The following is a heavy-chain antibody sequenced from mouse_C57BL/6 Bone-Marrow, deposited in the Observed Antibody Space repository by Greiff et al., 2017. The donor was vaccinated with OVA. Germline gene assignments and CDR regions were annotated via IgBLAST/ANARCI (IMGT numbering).Heavy chain of an antibody. D-gene: IGHD2-3*01. V-gene: IGHV1-15*01. J-gene: IGHJ4*01. CDR1: GYTFTDYE. Sequence: SGAELVRPGASVTLSCKASGYTFTDYEMHWVKQTPVHGLEWIGAIDPETGGTAYNQKFKGKAILTADKSSSTAYMELRSLTSEDSAVYYCTPDGFYAMDYWGQGTSVTVSS. CDR2: IDPETGGT. CDR3: TPDGFYAMDY.